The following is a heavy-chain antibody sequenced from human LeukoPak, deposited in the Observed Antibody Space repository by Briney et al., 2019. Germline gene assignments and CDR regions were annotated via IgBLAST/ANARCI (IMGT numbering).Heavy chain of an antibody. CDR3: AKAESRRAEVVAATPDAFDI. Sequence: GGSLRLSCAASGFTFSSYGMSWVRQAPGKGLEWVSAISGSGGSTYYADSVKGRFTISRDNSKNTLYLQMNSLRAEDTAVYYCAKAESRRAEVVAATPDAFDIWGQGTMVTVSS. CDR2: ISGSGGST. D-gene: IGHD2-15*01. V-gene: IGHV3-23*01. J-gene: IGHJ3*02. CDR1: GFTFSSYG.